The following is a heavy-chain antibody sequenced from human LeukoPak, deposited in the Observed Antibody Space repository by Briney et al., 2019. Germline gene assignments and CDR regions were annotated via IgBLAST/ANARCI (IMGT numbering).Heavy chain of an antibody. CDR3: ARDRGGSNVGYYYYYMDV. CDR1: GGSISSSSYY. V-gene: IGHV4-39*07. CDR2: IYYSGST. Sequence: SETLSLTCTVSGGSISSSSYYWGWIRQPPGKGLEWIGSIYYSGSTYYNPYLKSRVTISVDTSKNQFSLKLSSVTAADTAVYYCARDRGGSNVGYYYYYMDVWGKGTTVTVSS. D-gene: IGHD4-11*01. J-gene: IGHJ6*03.